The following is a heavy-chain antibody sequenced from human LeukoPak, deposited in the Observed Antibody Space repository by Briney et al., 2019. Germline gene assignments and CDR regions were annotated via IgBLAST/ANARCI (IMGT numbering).Heavy chain of an antibody. CDR2: IYYSGST. V-gene: IGHV4-61*01. Sequence: SETLSLTCTVSGGSVSSGSYHWSWIRQPPGKGLEWIGYIYYSGSTSYNPSLKSRVTISVDTSKNQFSLKLSSVTAADTAVYYCARVSSYQAARLDYWGQGTLVTVSS. CDR3: ARVSSYQAARLDY. CDR1: GGSVSSGSYH. D-gene: IGHD6-6*01. J-gene: IGHJ4*02.